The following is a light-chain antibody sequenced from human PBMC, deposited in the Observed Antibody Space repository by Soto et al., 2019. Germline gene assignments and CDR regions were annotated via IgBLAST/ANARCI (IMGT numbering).Light chain of an antibody. J-gene: IGKJ4*01. V-gene: IGKV3-11*01. CDR2: DAS. CDR3: QQHSDWVT. CDR1: QSVSTY. Sequence: EIVLTQSPATLSLSPGERGTLSCRASQSVSTYLAWYQQKPGQAPRLLIYDASNSATGIPARFSGSGYGTDFTLTISYIEPEDFAFYYCQQHSDWVTFGGGTKVEI.